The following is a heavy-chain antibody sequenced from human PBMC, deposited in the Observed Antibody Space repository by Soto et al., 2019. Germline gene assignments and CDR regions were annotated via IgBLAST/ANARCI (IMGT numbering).Heavy chain of an antibody. J-gene: IGHJ6*02. Sequence: KPSETLSLTCTVSGGSISSYYRSWIRQPAGKGLEWIGRIYTSGSTNYNPSLKSRVTMSVDTSKNQFSLKLSSVTAADTAVYYCARSLDCSSTSCYTGGMDVWGQGTTVTVSS. CDR3: ARSLDCSSTSCYTGGMDV. CDR2: IYTSGST. V-gene: IGHV4-4*07. D-gene: IGHD2-2*02. CDR1: GGSISSYY.